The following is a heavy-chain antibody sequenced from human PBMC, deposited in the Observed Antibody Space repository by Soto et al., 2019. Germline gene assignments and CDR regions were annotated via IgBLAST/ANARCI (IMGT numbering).Heavy chain of an antibody. CDR1: GGSFSGYY. Sequence: SETLSLTCAVYGGSFSGYYWSWIRQPPGKGLEWIGEINHSGSTNYNPSLKSRVTISVDTSKNQFSLKLSSVTAADTAVYYCARGKSGGYNRYYLDYWDQGTLLTVSS. J-gene: IGHJ4*02. CDR2: INHSGST. D-gene: IGHD2-15*01. CDR3: ARGKSGGYNRYYLDY. V-gene: IGHV4-34*01.